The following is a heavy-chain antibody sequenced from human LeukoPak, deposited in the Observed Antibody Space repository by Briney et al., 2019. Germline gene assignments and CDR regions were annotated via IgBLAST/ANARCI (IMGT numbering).Heavy chain of an antibody. CDR2: INPSGGST. J-gene: IGHJ4*02. Sequence: ASVKVSCKASGYTFTSYYMHWVRQAPGQGHEWMGIINPSGGSTSYAQKFQGRVTMTRDTSTSTVYMELSSLRSEDTAVYYCASYYYDSSGVVGSDYWGQGTLVTVSS. CDR1: GYTFTSYY. CDR3: ASYYYDSSGVVGSDY. D-gene: IGHD3-22*01. V-gene: IGHV1-46*03.